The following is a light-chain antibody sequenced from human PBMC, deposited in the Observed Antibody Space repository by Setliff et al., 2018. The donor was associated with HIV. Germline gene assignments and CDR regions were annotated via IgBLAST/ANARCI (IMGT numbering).Light chain of an antibody. J-gene: IGLJ1*01. CDR2: EVN. Sequence: QSVLTQPGSVSGTPGQSITISCTGTSSDVGSYNYVSWYQQLPGTAPKLIIYEVNYRPSGVSNRFSGSKSGNTASLTISGLQAEDEADYYCSSHTSSSTALFGTGTKGTVL. CDR1: SSDVGSYNY. V-gene: IGLV2-14*01. CDR3: SSHTSSSTAL.